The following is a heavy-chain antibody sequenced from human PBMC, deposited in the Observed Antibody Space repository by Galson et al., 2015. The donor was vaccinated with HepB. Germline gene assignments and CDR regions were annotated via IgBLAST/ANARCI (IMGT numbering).Heavy chain of an antibody. CDR2: IKQDGSEK. CDR3: ASEQAYWGGGRCYYYYGMDV. J-gene: IGHJ6*02. V-gene: IGHV3-7*03. D-gene: IGHD2-21*01. Sequence: SLRLSCAASGFTFSSYWMSWVRQAPGKGLEWVANIKQDGSEKYYVDSVKGRFTISRDNAKNSLYLQMNSLRAEDTAVYYCASEQAYWGGGRCYYYYGMDVRGQGTTVTVSS. CDR1: GFTFSSYW.